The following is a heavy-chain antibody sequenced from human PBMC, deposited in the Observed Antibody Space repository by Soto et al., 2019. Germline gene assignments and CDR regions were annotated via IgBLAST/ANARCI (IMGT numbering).Heavy chain of an antibody. J-gene: IGHJ4*02. CDR2: IYYSGST. Sequence: SETLSLTCTVSGGSISSSRYYWGWIRQPPGKGLEWIGNIYYSGSTYYNPSLKSRVTISVDTSKNQFSLKLTSVTAEDTAVYYCASSEFQWGQGTLVTVSS. CDR1: GGSISSSRYY. D-gene: IGHD3-10*01. CDR3: ASSEFQ. V-gene: IGHV4-39*01.